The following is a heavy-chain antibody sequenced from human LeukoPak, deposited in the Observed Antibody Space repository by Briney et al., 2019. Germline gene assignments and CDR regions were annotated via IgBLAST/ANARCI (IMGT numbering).Heavy chain of an antibody. D-gene: IGHD2-15*01. V-gene: IGHV4-34*01. CDR3: ARRGTAYCRGGNCYSDKYFDY. CDR2: INYSGNT. J-gene: IGHJ4*02. CDR1: GGSLSGYY. Sequence: PSETLSLTYAVYGGSLSGYYWTWIRQTPGKGLEWIGEINYSGNTNYNRSLKSRVTISADTSKNQFSLRLSSVTAADTAVYYCARRGTAYCRGGNCYSDKYFDYWGQGTQVTVSS.